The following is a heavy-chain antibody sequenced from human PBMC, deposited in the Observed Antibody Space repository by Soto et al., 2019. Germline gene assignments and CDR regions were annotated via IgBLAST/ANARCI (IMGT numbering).Heavy chain of an antibody. CDR2: LSSNGIGT. D-gene: IGHD2-2*01. V-gene: IGHV3-64D*06. J-gene: IGHJ6*02. Sequence: GGSLRLSCSGSGFTVSSFGMHWVRQAPGKGLEHVSTLSSNGIGTYYADSVKGRFTFSRDTSKNTLYLQMNSLRAEDTALYYCAKSSSRAHYYGMDVWGQGTTVTVS. CDR3: AKSSSRAHYYGMDV. CDR1: GFTVSSFG.